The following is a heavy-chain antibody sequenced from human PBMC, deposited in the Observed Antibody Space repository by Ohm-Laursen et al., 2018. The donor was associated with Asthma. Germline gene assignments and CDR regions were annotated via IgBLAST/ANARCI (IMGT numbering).Heavy chain of an antibody. CDR3: ARGGVGATLHNWFDP. D-gene: IGHD1-26*01. V-gene: IGHV4-39*01. CDR1: DGSISSSSYY. Sequence: SDTLSLTCTVSDGSISSSSYYWGWIRQPPGKGLEWIGSIYYSGSPYYNPSLKSRVTISVDTSKNQFSLKLSSVTAADTAVYYCARGGVGATLHNWFDPWGQGTLVTVSS. J-gene: IGHJ5*02. CDR2: IYYSGSP.